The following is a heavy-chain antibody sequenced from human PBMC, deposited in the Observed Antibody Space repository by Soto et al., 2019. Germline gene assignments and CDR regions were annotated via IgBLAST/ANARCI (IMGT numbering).Heavy chain of an antibody. J-gene: IGHJ5*01. D-gene: IGHD3-22*01. Sequence: EVPLLESGGALVQPGGSLTLSCAASGFSFSDYAMSWVRQAPGRGLGGVSSISRTGDSAYYADSVKGRFAISRDRSKNRLSLQMNSLRVEDTAVYYCAKGPDGSGYYHNWFDSWGQGTLITVSS. V-gene: IGHV3-23*01. CDR3: AKGPDGSGYYHNWFDS. CDR1: GFSFSDYA. CDR2: ISRTGDSA.